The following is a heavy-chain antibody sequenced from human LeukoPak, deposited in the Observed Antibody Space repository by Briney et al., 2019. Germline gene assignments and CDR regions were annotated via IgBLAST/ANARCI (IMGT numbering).Heavy chain of an antibody. CDR2: IDSDGSGA. J-gene: IGHJ4*02. CDR1: GLTLSGYW. CDR3: STVEHF. V-gene: IGHV3-74*01. Sequence: GGSLRLSCSASGLTLSGYWMHWVRQIPGKGLVWVSRIDSDGSGASYADSVKGRFTISRDDVKNMLYLQMNSLRVEDTGLYYCSTVEHFWGQGTLVTVSS. D-gene: IGHD1/OR15-1a*01.